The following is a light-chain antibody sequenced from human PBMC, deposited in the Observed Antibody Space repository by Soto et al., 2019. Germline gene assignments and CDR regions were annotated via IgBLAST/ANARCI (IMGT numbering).Light chain of an antibody. V-gene: IGKV3-15*01. CDR3: QQSNTWPRP. CDR2: GAS. J-gene: IGKJ1*01. Sequence: EIVMTQSPATLSVSPGERATLSCRASQGIKDYVAWFQQKPGQAPRLLIYGASTRATAIPARFSGSGSGTEFTLSISSLQYEDFEVYYCQQSNTWPRPLGQATKVDIK. CDR1: QGIKDY.